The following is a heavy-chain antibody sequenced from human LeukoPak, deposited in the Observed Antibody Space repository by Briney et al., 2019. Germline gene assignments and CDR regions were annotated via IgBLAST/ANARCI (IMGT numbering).Heavy chain of an antibody. CDR1: GFTFSSSA. CDR2: IGGSGGST. D-gene: IGHD3-10*01. V-gene: IGHV3-23*01. J-gene: IGHJ4*02. Sequence: PGGSLRLSCAASGFTFSSSAMSWVRQALGKGLEWVSSIGGSGGSTYYADSVKGRSTISRDTSKNTLYLQMNSLRAEDTAVYYCAKYRGFGDSYDSWGQGTLVTVSS. CDR3: AKYRGFGDSYDS.